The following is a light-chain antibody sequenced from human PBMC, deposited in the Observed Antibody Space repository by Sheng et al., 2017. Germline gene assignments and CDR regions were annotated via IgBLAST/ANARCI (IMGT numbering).Light chain of an antibody. J-gene: IGLJ2*01. CDR3: HVWDSSSDHVV. V-gene: IGLV2-8*01. Sequence: QSALTQPPSASGSPGQSVTISCTGTSSDIGGYNYVSWYQQHPGKAPKVMIYEVSKRPSGVPDRFSGSKSGTSASLAISGLQSGDEADYYCHVWDSSSDHVVFGGGTKLTVL. CDR2: EVS. CDR1: SSDIGGYNY.